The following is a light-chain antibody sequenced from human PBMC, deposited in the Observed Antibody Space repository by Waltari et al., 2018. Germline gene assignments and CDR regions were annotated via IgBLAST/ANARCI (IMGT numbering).Light chain of an antibody. CDR2: DVS. J-gene: IGLJ2*01. V-gene: IGLV2-14*03. CDR1: SSGVGGYNS. Sequence: QSALTQPASVSGSPGQSITISCTGTSSGVGGYNSVSWYQDHPDQAPKVIIYDVSNRPSGVSDRFSGSKSGNTASLTISGLQAEDEADYYCSSQSSNDVVLFGGGTKLTVL. CDR3: SSQSSNDVVL.